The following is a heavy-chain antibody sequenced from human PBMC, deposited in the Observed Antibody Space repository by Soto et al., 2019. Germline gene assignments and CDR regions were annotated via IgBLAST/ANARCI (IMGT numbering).Heavy chain of an antibody. CDR1: SGSISSSNW. D-gene: IGHD1-26*01. CDR2: ISHNGST. J-gene: IGHJ6*03. Sequence: QVQLQESGPGLVKPSGTLSLTCAVSSGSISSSNWWSWVRQPPGKGLEWIGEISHNGSTNYNPSLKRRVTISVDKSKNQFSLKLSSVTAADTAVYYCARAVGYSGSHYYYYYMDVWGKGTPVTVSS. V-gene: IGHV4-4*02. CDR3: ARAVGYSGSHYYYYYMDV.